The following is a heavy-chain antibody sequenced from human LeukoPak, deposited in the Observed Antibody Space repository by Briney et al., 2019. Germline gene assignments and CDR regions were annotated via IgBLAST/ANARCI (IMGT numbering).Heavy chain of an antibody. D-gene: IGHD1-20*01. V-gene: IGHV1-2*02. Sequence: EASVEVSCKTSRYTFTGYYIHWVRQAPGQGLEWMGWINPNSGVTNYAQKFQGRVTMTRDTSISTAYMELSRLRSDDTAVYYCAREGITGTTESWGQGTLVTISS. CDR1: RYTFTGYY. CDR2: INPNSGVT. CDR3: AREGITGTTES. J-gene: IGHJ5*02.